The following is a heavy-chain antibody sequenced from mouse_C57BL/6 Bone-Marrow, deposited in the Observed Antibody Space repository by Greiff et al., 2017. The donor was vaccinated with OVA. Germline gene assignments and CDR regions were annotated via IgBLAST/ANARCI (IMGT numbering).Heavy chain of an antibody. CDR1: GFTFSDYY. Sequence: EVQLVESGGGLVQPGGSLKLSCAASGFTFSDYYMYWVRQTPEKRLEWVAYISNGGGSTYYPDTVKGRFTISRDNAKNTLYLQMSRLKSEDTAMYYCAREGLYYGSSPYYAMDYWGQGTSVTVSS. CDR2: ISNGGGST. CDR3: AREGLYYGSSPYYAMDY. V-gene: IGHV5-12*01. J-gene: IGHJ4*01. D-gene: IGHD1-1*01.